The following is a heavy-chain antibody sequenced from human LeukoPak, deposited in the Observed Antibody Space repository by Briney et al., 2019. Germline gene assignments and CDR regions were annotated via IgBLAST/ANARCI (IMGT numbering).Heavy chain of an antibody. CDR1: GFTFSSYG. Sequence: PGGSLRLSCAASGFTFSSYGMRWVRQAPGKGLEWVAVIWYDGSNRYYADSVKGRFTISRDNSKNTLYLHMSSLRAEDTAVYYCARDDSGSYSFDYWGQGTLVTVSS. D-gene: IGHD1-26*01. J-gene: IGHJ4*02. CDR3: ARDDSGSYSFDY. CDR2: IWYDGSNR. V-gene: IGHV3-33*01.